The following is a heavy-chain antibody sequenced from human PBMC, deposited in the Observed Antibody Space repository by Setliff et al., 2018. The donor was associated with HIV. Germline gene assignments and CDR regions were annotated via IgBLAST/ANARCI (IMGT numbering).Heavy chain of an antibody. V-gene: IGHV4-4*08. D-gene: IGHD3-10*01. CDR3: ARESYGSGTYDY. Sequence: SETLSLTCTVPGGSISSYYWSWIRQPPGKALEWIGYIYTSGSTNYNPSLKSRVTISIDTSKKQFSLRLTSVTAADSAVYYCARESYGSGTYDYWGQGTLVTSPQ. CDR1: GGSISSYY. CDR2: IYTSGST. J-gene: IGHJ4*02.